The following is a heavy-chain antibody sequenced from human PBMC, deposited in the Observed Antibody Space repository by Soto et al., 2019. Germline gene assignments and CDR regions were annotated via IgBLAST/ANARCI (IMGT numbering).Heavy chain of an antibody. Sequence: PGGSLRLSCAASGFTFGSYAMSWVRQAPGKGLEWVSAISGSGGSTYYADSVKGRFTISRDNSKNTLSLQMISLRAEDTAVYYCAKDPGIAVAGIYYHYGMDVWGQGTTVTVSS. CDR3: AKDPGIAVAGIYYHYGMDV. J-gene: IGHJ6*02. D-gene: IGHD6-19*01. CDR2: ISGSGGST. V-gene: IGHV3-23*01. CDR1: GFTFGSYA.